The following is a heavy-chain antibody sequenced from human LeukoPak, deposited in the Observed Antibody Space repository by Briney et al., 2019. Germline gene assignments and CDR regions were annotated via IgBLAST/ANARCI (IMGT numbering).Heavy chain of an antibody. J-gene: IGHJ3*02. CDR1: GASIGSTTYY. Sequence: PSETLSLTCTVSGASIGSTTYYWDWFRQPPGKRLEWIGNIYDGGSTHYNPSLKSRLTMSVDTSKNHFSLRLNSVPAADTAIYYCATHRRPGSGGYENAFEIWGQGTMVTVSS. CDR3: ATHRRPGSGGYENAFEI. V-gene: IGHV4-39*01. CDR2: IYDGGST. D-gene: IGHD5-12*01.